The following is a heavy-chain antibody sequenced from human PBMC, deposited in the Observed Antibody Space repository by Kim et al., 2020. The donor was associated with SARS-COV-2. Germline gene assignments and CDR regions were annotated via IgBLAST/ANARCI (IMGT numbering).Heavy chain of an antibody. D-gene: IGHD1-1*01. CDR2: T. Sequence: TYYADSVKGRFTISGDNSKNTVYLQMNGLRAEDTAVYYWARDWNADKYFDSWGQGTLVTVSS. CDR3: ARDWNADKYFDS. J-gene: IGHJ4*02. V-gene: IGHV3-66*01.